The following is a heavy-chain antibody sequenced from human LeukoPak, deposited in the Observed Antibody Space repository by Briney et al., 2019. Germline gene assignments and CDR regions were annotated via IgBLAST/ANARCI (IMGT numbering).Heavy chain of an antibody. V-gene: IGHV1-18*01. D-gene: IGHD3-9*01. CDR3: ARDSGVPKGGTILPFDY. CDR2: ISAYNGNT. CDR1: GYTFTSYD. Sequence: ASVKVSCKASGYTFTSYDINWVRQATGQGLEWMGWISAYNGNTNYAQKLQGRVTMTTDTSTSTAYMELRSLRSDDTAVYYCARDSGVPKGGTILPFDYWGQGTLVTVFS. J-gene: IGHJ4*02.